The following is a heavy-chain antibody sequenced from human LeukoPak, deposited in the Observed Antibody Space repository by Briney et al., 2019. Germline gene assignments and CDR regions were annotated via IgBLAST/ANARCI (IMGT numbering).Heavy chain of an antibody. J-gene: IGHJ3*02. CDR2: IYPGDSDT. D-gene: IGHD2-15*01. Sequence: GESLKISCKGSGYSFTSYWIGWVRQMPGKGLEWMGIIYPGDSDTRYSPSFQGHVTISADKSISTAYLQWSSLKASDTAMYYCARGYCSGGSCESFDAFDIWGQGTMVTVSS. V-gene: IGHV5-51*01. CDR1: GYSFTSYW. CDR3: ARGYCSGGSCESFDAFDI.